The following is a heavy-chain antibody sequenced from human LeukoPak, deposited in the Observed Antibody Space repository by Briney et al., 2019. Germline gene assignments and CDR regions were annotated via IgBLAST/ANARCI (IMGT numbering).Heavy chain of an antibody. CDR3: AGGRTDIVVVPATLRNYYFDY. CDR2: INTNTGNP. CDR1: GYTFTSYG. D-gene: IGHD2-2*01. J-gene: IGHJ4*02. Sequence: ASVKVSCKASGYTFTSYGISWVRQAPGQGLEWMGWINTNTGNPTYAQGFTGRFVFSLDTSVSTAYLQISSLKAEDTAVYYCAGGRTDIVVVPATLRNYYFDYWGQGTLVTVSS. V-gene: IGHV7-4-1*02.